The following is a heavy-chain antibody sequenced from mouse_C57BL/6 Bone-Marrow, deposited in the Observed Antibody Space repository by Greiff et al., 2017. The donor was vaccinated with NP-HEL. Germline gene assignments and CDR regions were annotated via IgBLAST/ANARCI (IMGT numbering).Heavy chain of an antibody. CDR3: TRCAYYYGTPAY. CDR1: GYTFTDYE. V-gene: IGHV1-15*01. Sequence: VQLQQSGAELVRPGASVTLSCKASGYTFTDYEMHWVKQTPVHGLEWIGAIDPETGGTAYNQKFKGKAILTADKSSSTAYMELRSLTSEDSAVYYCTRCAYYYGTPAYRGQGTTLTVSS. D-gene: IGHD1-1*01. J-gene: IGHJ2*01. CDR2: IDPETGGT.